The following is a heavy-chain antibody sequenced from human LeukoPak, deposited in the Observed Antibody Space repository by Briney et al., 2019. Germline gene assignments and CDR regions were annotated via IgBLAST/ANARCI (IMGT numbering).Heavy chain of an antibody. V-gene: IGHV3-53*01. Sequence: GGSLRLSCAASGFTVSSNYMSWVRQAPGKGLEWVSVIYSGGSTDYADSVKGRFTISRDTSKNTLYLQMNSLRVEDTAVHYCARSSHYDILTGYSEEDAFDIWGQGTMVTVSS. CDR1: GFTVSSNY. CDR3: ARSSHYDILTGYSEEDAFDI. CDR2: IYSGGST. D-gene: IGHD3-9*01. J-gene: IGHJ3*02.